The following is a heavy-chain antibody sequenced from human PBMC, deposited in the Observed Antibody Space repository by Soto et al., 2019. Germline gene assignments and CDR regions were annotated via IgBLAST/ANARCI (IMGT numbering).Heavy chain of an antibody. J-gene: IGHJ6*02. Sequence: GGSLRLSCAASGFTVSRSYMTWVRQAPGKGLEWLSFIYTDGRTYYADSVKGRFTISRDDSKNTVYLQMTSLRAEDTAVYYCARDPPTTWDYGLDVWGQGTTVTVSS. CDR1: GFTVSRSY. V-gene: IGHV3-53*01. CDR3: ARDPPTTWDYGLDV. D-gene: IGHD1-26*01. CDR2: IYTDGRT.